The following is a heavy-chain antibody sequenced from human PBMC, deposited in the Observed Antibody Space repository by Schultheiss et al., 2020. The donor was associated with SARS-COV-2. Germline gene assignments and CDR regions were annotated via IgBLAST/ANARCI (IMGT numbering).Heavy chain of an antibody. CDR3: ARSGYYDFWSGYDFYWYFDL. V-gene: IGHV4-59*12. CDR1: GGSISSYY. D-gene: IGHD3-3*01. CDR2: IYYSGST. J-gene: IGHJ2*01. Sequence: SQTLSLTCTVSGGSISSYYWSWIRQPPGKGLEWIGYIYYSGSTNYNPSLKSRVTISVDTSKNQFSLKLSSVTAADTAVYYCARSGYYDFWSGYDFYWYFDLWGRGTLVTVSS.